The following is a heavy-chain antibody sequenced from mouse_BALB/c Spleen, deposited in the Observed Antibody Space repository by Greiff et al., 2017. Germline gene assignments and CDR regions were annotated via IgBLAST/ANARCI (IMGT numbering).Heavy chain of an antibody. J-gene: IGHJ2*01. V-gene: IGHV14-4*02. CDR2: IDPENGDT. Sequence: EVQLQQSGAELVRSGASVKLSCTASGFNIKDYYMHWVKQRPEQGLEWIGWIDPENGDTEYAPKFQGKATMTADTSSNTAYLQLSSLTSEDTAVYYCKVYYRYDVRDFDYWGQGTTLTVSS. CDR1: GFNIKDYY. D-gene: IGHD2-14*01. CDR3: KVYYRYDVRDFDY.